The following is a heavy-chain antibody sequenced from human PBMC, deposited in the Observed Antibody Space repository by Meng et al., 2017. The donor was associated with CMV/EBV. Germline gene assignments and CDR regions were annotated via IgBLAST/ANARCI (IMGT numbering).Heavy chain of an antibody. J-gene: IGHJ4*02. D-gene: IGHD3-3*01. V-gene: IGHV5-51*01. Sequence: KVSCKGSGYSFTSYWIGWVRQMPGKGLEWMGIIYPGDSDTRYSPSFQGQVTISADKSISTAYLQWSSLKASDTVMYYCARFRGATYYDFWSGYYSPYYFDYWGQGTLVTVSS. CDR3: ARFRGATYYDFWSGYYSPYYFDY. CDR2: IYPGDSDT. CDR1: GYSFTSYW.